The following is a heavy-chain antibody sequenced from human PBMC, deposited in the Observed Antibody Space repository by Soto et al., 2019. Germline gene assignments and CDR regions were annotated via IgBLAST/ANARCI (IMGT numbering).Heavy chain of an antibody. D-gene: IGHD3-22*01. Sequence: GGSLRLSCAASGLTVSGKKYVAWVRQAPGKGLEWVSVIYSGGSTYYADSVKGRFTISRDNSKNTLYLQMNSLRAEDTAVYYCAKEGGSGYPGAFDIWGQGTMVTVSS. CDR1: GLTVSGKKY. V-gene: IGHV3-53*01. CDR3: AKEGGSGYPGAFDI. J-gene: IGHJ3*02. CDR2: IYSGGST.